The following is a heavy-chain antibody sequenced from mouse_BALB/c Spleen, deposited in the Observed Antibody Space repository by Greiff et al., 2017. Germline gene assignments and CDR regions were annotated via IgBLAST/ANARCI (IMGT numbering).Heavy chain of an antibody. CDR2: INPSTGYT. D-gene: IGHD1-2*01. CDR1: GYTFTSYW. J-gene: IGHJ4*01. Sequence: VQLQQSGAELAKPGASVKMSCKASGYTFTSYWMHWVKQRPGQGLEWIGYINPSTGYTEYNQKFKDKATLTADKSSSTAYMQLSSLTSEDSAVYYCARSARYYGYSYYCAMDYWGQGTSVTVSS. V-gene: IGHV1-7*01. CDR3: ARSARYYGYSYYCAMDY.